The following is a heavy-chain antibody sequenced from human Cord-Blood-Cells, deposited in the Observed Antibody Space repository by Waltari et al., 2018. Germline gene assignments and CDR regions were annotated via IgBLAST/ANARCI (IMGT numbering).Heavy chain of an antibody. V-gene: IGHV4-31*03. CDR3: ARERVLPGIAAAGNDAFDI. D-gene: IGHD6-13*01. Sequence: QVQLQESDPGLVKPSQTLSLTCTVSGGSISSGGYYWSWIRQHPGKGLEWIGYIYYSGSTYYNPSLKSRVTISVDTSKNQFSLKLSSVTAADTAVYYCARERVLPGIAAAGNDAFDIWGQGTMVTVSS. CDR1: GGSISSGGYY. J-gene: IGHJ3*02. CDR2: IYYSGST.